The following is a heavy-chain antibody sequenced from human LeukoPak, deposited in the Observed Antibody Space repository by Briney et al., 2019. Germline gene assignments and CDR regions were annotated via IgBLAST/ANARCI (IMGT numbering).Heavy chain of an antibody. CDR1: GFTFSSYA. CDR2: ISYDGSNK. Sequence: GRSLRLSCAASGFTFSSYAMHWVRQAPGKGLEWVAVISYDGSNKYYADSVKGRFTISRDNSKNTLYLQMNSLRAEDTAVYYCASSDFWSGYHFDYWGQGTLVTVSS. J-gene: IGHJ4*02. V-gene: IGHV3-30*04. D-gene: IGHD3-3*01. CDR3: ASSDFWSGYHFDY.